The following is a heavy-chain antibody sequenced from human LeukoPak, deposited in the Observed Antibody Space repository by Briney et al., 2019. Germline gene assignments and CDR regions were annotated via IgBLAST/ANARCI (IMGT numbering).Heavy chain of an antibody. CDR2: IYYSGST. CDR3: AGGRCSGGSCSNYYYYYMDV. V-gene: IGHV4-59*01. CDR1: GGSISSYY. J-gene: IGHJ6*03. D-gene: IGHD2-15*01. Sequence: PSETLSLSCTVSGGSISSYYWSWVRQPPGKGLEWVGNIYYSGSTKHNPSPKSRVIISSETSKNHVSRKLSSVTAADTAVYYCAGGRCSGGSCSNYYYYYMDVWGKGTTVTVSS.